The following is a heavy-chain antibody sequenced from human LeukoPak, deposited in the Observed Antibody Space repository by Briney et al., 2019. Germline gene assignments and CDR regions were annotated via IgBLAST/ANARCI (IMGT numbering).Heavy chain of an antibody. CDR2: IYYSGST. V-gene: IGHV4-59*08. D-gene: IGHD5-24*01. CDR3: ASNYFDDDFDV. J-gene: IGHJ3*01. CDR1: GGSISSNN. Sequence: PSETLSLTCTVSGGSISSNNWCWIWQPPGQGLEWIGDIYYSGSTNYNPSLKSRVTISVDTSKNQLSLKLRSVDAAATSVYYCASNYFDDDFDVWGQGTMVTVSS.